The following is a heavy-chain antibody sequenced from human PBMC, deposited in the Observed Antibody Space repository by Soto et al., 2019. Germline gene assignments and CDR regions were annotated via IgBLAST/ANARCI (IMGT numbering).Heavy chain of an antibody. CDR1: GYTFTSYG. CDR3: ARDRAYNWNSYYYYYYMDV. CDR2: ISAYNGNT. D-gene: IGHD1-7*01. V-gene: IGHV1-18*01. J-gene: IGHJ6*03. Sequence: ASVKVSCKASGYTFTSYGISWVRQAPGQGLEWMGWISAYNGNTNYAQKLQGRVTMTTDTSTSTAYMELRSLRSDDTAVYYCARDRAYNWNSYYYYYYMDVWGKGTTVTVSS.